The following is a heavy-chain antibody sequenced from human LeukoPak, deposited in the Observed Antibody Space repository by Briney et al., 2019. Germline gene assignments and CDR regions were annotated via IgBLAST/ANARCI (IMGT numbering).Heavy chain of an antibody. V-gene: IGHV4-39*07. D-gene: IGHD4-17*01. J-gene: IGHJ4*02. CDR1: GGSISSSSYY. Sequence: SETLSLTCTVSGGSISSSSYYWGWIRQPPGKGLEWIGSIYYSGSTYYNPSLKSRVTISIDTSKNQFSLKLSSVTAADTAVYYCARRVAKSTVSFDYWGQGTLVTVSS. CDR2: IYYSGST. CDR3: ARRVAKSTVSFDY.